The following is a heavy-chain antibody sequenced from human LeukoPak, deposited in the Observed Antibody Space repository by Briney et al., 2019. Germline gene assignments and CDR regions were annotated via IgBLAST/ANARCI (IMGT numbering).Heavy chain of an antibody. V-gene: IGHV3-48*02. CDR1: GFTFSSYS. D-gene: IGHD5-18*01. Sequence: PGGSLRLSCAASGFTFSSYSMNWVRQAPGKGLEWVSYIGGSNSAIYYADSVKGRFTVSRDNAKNSLYLQMNSLRDEDTAVYYCASARGSNYGSLGDWGQGTLVTVSS. CDR2: IGGSNSAI. J-gene: IGHJ4*02. CDR3: ASARGSNYGSLGD.